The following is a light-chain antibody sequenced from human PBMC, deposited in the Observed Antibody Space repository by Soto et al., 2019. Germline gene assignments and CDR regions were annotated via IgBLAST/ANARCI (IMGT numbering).Light chain of an antibody. CDR2: GAS. V-gene: IGKV3-20*01. Sequence: VLTPKLRTRSLSRGGIALRGCRASQSVSSSYLAWYQQKPGQAPRLLIYGASSRATGIPDRFSGGGSGTDFTLLLSRLERETVAVFYCQQYGSAITVGQGTRLEIK. J-gene: IGKJ5*01. CDR3: QQYGSAIT. CDR1: QSVSSSY.